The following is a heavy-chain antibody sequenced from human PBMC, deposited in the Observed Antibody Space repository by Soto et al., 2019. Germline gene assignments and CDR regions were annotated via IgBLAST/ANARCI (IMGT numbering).Heavy chain of an antibody. CDR3: ARDRGYSYGPLDY. Sequence: QVQLVESGGGVVQPGRSLRLSCAASGFTFSSYAMHWVRQAPGKGLGWVALTSYDGNNKYYADSVKGRFTISRDNSKNTLYLQMNSLRGEDTAVYYCARDRGYSYGPLDYWGQGNLVTVSS. J-gene: IGHJ4*02. D-gene: IGHD5-18*01. CDR1: GFTFSSYA. CDR2: TSYDGNNK. V-gene: IGHV3-30-3*01.